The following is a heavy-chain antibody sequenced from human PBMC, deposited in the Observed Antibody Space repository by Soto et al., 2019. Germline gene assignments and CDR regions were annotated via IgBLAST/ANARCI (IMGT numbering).Heavy chain of an antibody. V-gene: IGHV1-69*02. CDR2: IIPILGIA. J-gene: IGHJ3*02. Sequence: SVKVSCKASGGTFSSYTISWVRQAPGQGLEWMGRIIPILGIANYAQKFQGRVTITADKSTSTAYMELSSLRSEDTAVYYCARSSSWSLRAFDIWGQGTMVTVSS. D-gene: IGHD6-13*01. CDR3: ARSSSWSLRAFDI. CDR1: GGTFSSYT.